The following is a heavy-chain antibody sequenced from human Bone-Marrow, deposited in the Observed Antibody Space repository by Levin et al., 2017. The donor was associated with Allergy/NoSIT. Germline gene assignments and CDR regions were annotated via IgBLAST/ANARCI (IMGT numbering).Heavy chain of an antibody. V-gene: IGHV3-9*01. Sequence: SCEASGFTFDDYRIHWVRQAPGKGLEWVSGINWNSRKVDYADSVKGRFIISRDNSKNPLYLQMNSLRAEDTGSYYCARDWALTGIDEPTILNDHWGQGTLVTVSS. CDR2: INWNSRKV. D-gene: IGHD3-9*01. CDR3: ARDWALTGIDEPTILNDH. J-gene: IGHJ4*02. CDR1: GFTFDDYR.